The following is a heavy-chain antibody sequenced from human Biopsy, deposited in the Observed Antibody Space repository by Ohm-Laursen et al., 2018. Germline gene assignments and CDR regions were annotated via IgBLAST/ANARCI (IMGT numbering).Heavy chain of an antibody. J-gene: IGHJ6*02. Sequence: RSLRLSCTAPGFTFSVYAMHWVRRAPGKGLEWVSIIWYDGSNEYYADSVKGRFTISRDNSKNTVFLQMSSLRAEDTGVYYCARDPIVGSKADGMDVWGQGTTVTVSS. CDR3: ARDPIVGSKADGMDV. D-gene: IGHD1-26*01. CDR2: IWYDGSNE. V-gene: IGHV3-33*01. CDR1: GFTFSVYA.